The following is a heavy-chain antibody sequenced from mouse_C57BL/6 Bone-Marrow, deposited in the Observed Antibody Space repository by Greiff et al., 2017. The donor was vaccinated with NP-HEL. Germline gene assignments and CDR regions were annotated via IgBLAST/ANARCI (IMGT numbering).Heavy chain of an antibody. CDR2: IYPGDGDT. CDR1: GYAFSSYW. D-gene: IGHD1-1*01. CDR3: ARYYGSSYYFDY. J-gene: IGHJ2*01. Sequence: VQLQQSVAELVKPGASVKISCKASGYAFSSYWMNWVKQRPGKGLEWIGQIYPGDGDTNYNGKFKGKATLTADKSSSTAYMQLSSLTSEDSAVYFCARYYGSSYYFDYWGQGTTLTVSS. V-gene: IGHV1-80*01.